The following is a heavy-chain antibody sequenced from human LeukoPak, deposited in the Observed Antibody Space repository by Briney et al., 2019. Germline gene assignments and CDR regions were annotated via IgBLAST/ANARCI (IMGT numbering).Heavy chain of an antibody. Sequence: SETLSLTCTVSGGSMSSYYWSWIRQPPGKGLEWIGYIYYSGSTNYNPSLKSRVTISVDTSKNQFTLKLSSVTAADTAVYYCARELRGGTYAFDIWGQGTMVTVSS. J-gene: IGHJ3*02. CDR2: IYYSGST. CDR3: ARELRGGTYAFDI. V-gene: IGHV4-59*12. CDR1: GGSMSSYY. D-gene: IGHD1-26*01.